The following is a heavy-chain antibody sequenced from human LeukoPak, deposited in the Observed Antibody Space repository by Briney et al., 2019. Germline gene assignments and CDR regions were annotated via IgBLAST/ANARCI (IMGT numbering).Heavy chain of an antibody. D-gene: IGHD4/OR15-4a*01. CDR2: ISSTSNYI. Sequence: PGGSLRLSCAASGFTFTSYSMNWVRQGPGKGLEWVSSISSTSNYIYHADSVKGRFTISRDNAKNLLYLQMNSLRAEDTAVYYCARGRIYGDKSGTYYFDYWGQGTLVTVSS. CDR1: GFTFTSYS. J-gene: IGHJ4*02. CDR3: ARGRIYGDKSGTYYFDY. V-gene: IGHV3-21*01.